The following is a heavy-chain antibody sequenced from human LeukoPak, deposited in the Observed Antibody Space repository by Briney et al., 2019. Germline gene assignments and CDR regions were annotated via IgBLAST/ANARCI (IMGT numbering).Heavy chain of an antibody. D-gene: IGHD3-10*01. V-gene: IGHV3-21*01. J-gene: IGHJ3*02. CDR1: GFTISSYS. CDR2: ISSSSSYI. Sequence: GGALRLSCAASGFTISSYSMNWVRQAPGKGLEWVSSISSSSSYIYYADSVKGRFTISRDNAKNSLYLQMNSLRAEDTAVYYCARALITMVRGGHDAFDIWGQGTMVTVSS. CDR3: ARALITMVRGGHDAFDI.